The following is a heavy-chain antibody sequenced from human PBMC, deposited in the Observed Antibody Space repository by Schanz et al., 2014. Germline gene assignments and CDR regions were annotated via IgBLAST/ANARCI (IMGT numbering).Heavy chain of an antibody. CDR3: AKGMGYCSGGTCYDYYYYGLDV. J-gene: IGHJ6*02. V-gene: IGHV3-23*04. Sequence: VQLVESGGGVVQPGRSLRLSCAASGFTFSDHYMDWVRQAPGKGLEWVSSISHSGGSKYYADSVKGRFTISRDNSENTLYLQMNSLSADDTAVFYCAKGMGYCSGGTCYDYYYYGLDVWGQGTTVTVSS. CDR1: GFTFSDHY. D-gene: IGHD2-15*01. CDR2: ISHSGGSK.